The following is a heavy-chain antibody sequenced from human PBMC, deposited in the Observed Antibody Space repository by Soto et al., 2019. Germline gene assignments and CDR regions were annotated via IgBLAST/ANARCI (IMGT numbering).Heavy chain of an antibody. Sequence: GASVKVSCKASGYLFTNYYIHWVRQAPGQGLEWMGIVSPSGYTSTLAQKFQGRLTMTSDTSTSTVYMDLGSLTSEDTAVYYCARDLHGAFTTMVYWGQGTLVTVSS. CDR3: ARDLHGAFTTMVY. V-gene: IGHV1-46*01. CDR2: VSPSGYTS. CDR1: GYLFTNYY. J-gene: IGHJ4*02. D-gene: IGHD5-18*01.